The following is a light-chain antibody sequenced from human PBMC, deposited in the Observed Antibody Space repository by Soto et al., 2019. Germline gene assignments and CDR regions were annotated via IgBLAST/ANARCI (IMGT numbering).Light chain of an antibody. V-gene: IGKV1-39*01. Sequence: DIKMTQSPFSLSASVGDRVTITRRASQITSTYLNWYRQKSGKAPELLIYAASSLQSGVPSRFSGSGSGTDLTITISSLQPEDFETYVCQQSYSYPWTFGQGTKVDI. CDR3: QQSYSYPWT. CDR1: QITSTY. J-gene: IGKJ1*01. CDR2: AAS.